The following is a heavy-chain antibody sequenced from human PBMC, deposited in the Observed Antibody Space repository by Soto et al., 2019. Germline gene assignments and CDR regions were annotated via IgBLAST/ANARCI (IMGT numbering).Heavy chain of an antibody. CDR2: IYYSGST. J-gene: IGHJ4*02. CDR1: GGPISSTTYY. CDR3: ARLTRLRAAVAPHLDF. Sequence: PSETLSLTCTVSGGPISSTTYYWGWIRQPPGKGLEWIGSIYYSGSTYYNPSLKSRVTMSVDTSRNQFSVNLGSVTAADTAVYYCARLTRLRAAVAPHLDFWGQGTLVTVSS. V-gene: IGHV4-39*01. D-gene: IGHD6-19*01.